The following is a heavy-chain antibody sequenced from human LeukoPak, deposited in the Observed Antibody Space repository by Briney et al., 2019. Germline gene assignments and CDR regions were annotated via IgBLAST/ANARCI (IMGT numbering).Heavy chain of an antibody. D-gene: IGHD2-2*01. CDR2: INPNSGGT. Sequence: ASVKVSCKASGYTFTAYYIHWVRQAPGHGLEWMGRINPNSGGTSYAQKFQGRVTMTRDTSISTAYMELSRLRSDDTVVYYCAIAGGSSDAFDIWGQGTMVTVSS. V-gene: IGHV1-2*05. CDR1: GYTFTAYY. CDR3: AIAGGSSDAFDI. J-gene: IGHJ3*02.